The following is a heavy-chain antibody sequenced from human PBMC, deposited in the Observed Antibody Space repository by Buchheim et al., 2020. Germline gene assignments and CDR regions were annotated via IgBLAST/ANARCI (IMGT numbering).Heavy chain of an antibody. CDR2: IYYSGST. CDR3: ARESSGWYGWFDP. J-gene: IGHJ5*02. CDR1: GGSVSSGSYY. Sequence: QVQLQESGPGLVKPSETLSLTCTVSGGSVSSGSYYWSWIRQPPGKGLEWIGYIYYSGSTNYNPSLKSRVTISVDPSKNQFSLKLSSVTAADTAVYYCARESSGWYGWFDPRGQGTL. D-gene: IGHD6-19*01. V-gene: IGHV4-61*01.